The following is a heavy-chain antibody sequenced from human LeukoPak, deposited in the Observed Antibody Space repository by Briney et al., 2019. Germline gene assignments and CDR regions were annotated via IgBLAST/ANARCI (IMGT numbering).Heavy chain of an antibody. V-gene: IGHV4-30-2*01. Sequence: SETLSLTCTVSGGSLSSGGYYWSWIRQPPGKGLEWIGYIYHSGSTYYNPSLKSRVTISVDRSKNQFSLKLSSVTAADTAVYYCARDEGLVRSGGFDYWGQGTLVTVSS. CDR3: ARDEGLVRSGGFDY. J-gene: IGHJ4*02. CDR1: GGSLSSGGYY. CDR2: IYHSGST. D-gene: IGHD2-15*01.